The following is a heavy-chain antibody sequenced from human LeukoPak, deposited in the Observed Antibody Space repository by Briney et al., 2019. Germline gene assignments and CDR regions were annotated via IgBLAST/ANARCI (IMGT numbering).Heavy chain of an antibody. D-gene: IGHD5-12*01. CDR2: MNPNSGNT. Sequence: ASVKVSCKASGYTFTSYDINWVRQATGQGLEWMGWMNPNSGNTGYAQKFQGRVTITRNTSISTAYMELGSLRSEDTAVYYCARGYGGYGYYYYYMDVWGKGTTVTVSS. CDR3: ARGYGGYGYYYYYMDV. CDR1: GYTFTSYD. J-gene: IGHJ6*03. V-gene: IGHV1-8*03.